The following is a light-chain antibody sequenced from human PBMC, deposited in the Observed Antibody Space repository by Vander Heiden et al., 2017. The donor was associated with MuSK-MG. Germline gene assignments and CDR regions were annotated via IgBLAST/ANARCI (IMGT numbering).Light chain of an antibody. V-gene: IGKV1-5*03. CDR3: QQDNSYPVT. CDR2: KAS. CDR1: QSISSW. J-gene: IGKJ2*01. Sequence: DIQMTQSPSTLSASVGDRVTITCRASQSISSWLAWYQPKPGRAPNLLIYKASTLERGVPSRFSGSGSGTEFTLTISSLQPDDFATYYCQQDNSYPVTFGQGTKLEIK.